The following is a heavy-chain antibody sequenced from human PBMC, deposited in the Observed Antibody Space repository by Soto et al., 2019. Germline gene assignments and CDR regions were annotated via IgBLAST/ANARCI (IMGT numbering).Heavy chain of an antibody. CDR1: GFTVNSNY. V-gene: IGHV3-66*01. CDR3: ATLTKYDILTGFYPC. D-gene: IGHD3-9*01. Sequence: PGGSLRLSCAASGFTVNSNYMSWVRQAPGKGLDWVSVIYSDGSTYYADSVKGRFIISRDNSNNTLYFQMNSLRAEDTAVYYCATLTKYDILTGFYPCWGQGTLVTVSS. J-gene: IGHJ4*02. CDR2: IYSDGST.